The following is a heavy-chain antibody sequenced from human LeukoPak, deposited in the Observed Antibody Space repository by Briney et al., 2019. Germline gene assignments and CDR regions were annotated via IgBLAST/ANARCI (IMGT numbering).Heavy chain of an antibody. CDR1: GGSFSGYY. CDR3: ARAEVVGAHLRSGYFQH. Sequence: SETLSLTCAVYGGSFSGYYWSWIRQPPGKGLEWIGEINPSGSTNFNPSLKSRVTISVDKSKNQFSLNVSSVTAADTAVYYCARAEVVGAHLRSGYFQHWGQGTLVIVSS. V-gene: IGHV4-34*01. D-gene: IGHD1-26*01. CDR2: INPSGST. J-gene: IGHJ1*01.